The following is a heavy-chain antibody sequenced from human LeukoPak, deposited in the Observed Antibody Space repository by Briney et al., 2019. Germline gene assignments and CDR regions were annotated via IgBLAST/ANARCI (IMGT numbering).Heavy chain of an antibody. J-gene: IGHJ4*02. D-gene: IGHD4-11*01. CDR2: INLNSGGT. V-gene: IGHV1-2*02. Sequence: GASVKVSCKTSGFTFTGYYIHCVRQAPGQGLEWMGWINLNSGGTTYAQKFQGRVTMTRDTSISTAYMELSRLRSDDTAVYFCARDAVTVATPYFDFWGQGTLVTVSS. CDR3: ARDAVTVATPYFDF. CDR1: GFTFTGYY.